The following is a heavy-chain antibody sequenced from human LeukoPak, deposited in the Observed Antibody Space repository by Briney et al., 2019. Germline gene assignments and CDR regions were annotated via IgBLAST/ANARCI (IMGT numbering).Heavy chain of an antibody. J-gene: IGHJ1*01. Sequence: SVKVSCKASGGTFRDSGISWVRQAPGQGLEYVGRIIPILDITEYGKTSPGRVTITADTATDTFYMALSGPRSEDTAVYYCAKIQDDSDYYYEYFQFWGQGTLITVS. V-gene: IGHV1-69*04. CDR1: GGTFRDSG. D-gene: IGHD3-3*01. CDR3: AKIQDDSDYYYEYFQF. CDR2: IIPILDIT.